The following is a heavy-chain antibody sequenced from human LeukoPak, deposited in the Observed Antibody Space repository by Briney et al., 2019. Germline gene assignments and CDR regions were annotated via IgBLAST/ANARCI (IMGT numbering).Heavy chain of an antibody. V-gene: IGHV3-21*01. CDR3: ARVSLGITMVRGVIIPDY. J-gene: IGHJ4*02. CDR1: GFTFSSYS. CDR2: ISSSSSYI. D-gene: IGHD3-10*01. Sequence: GGSLRLSCAASGFTFSSYSMNWVRQAPGKGLEWVSSISSSSSYIYYADSVKGRFTISRDNAKHSLYLQMNSLRAEDTAVYYCARVSLGITMVRGVIIPDYWGQGTLVTVSS.